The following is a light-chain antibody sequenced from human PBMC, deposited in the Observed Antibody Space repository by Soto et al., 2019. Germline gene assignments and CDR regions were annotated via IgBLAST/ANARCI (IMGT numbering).Light chain of an antibody. V-gene: IGLV2-8*01. CDR2: EVS. CDR1: SSDVGGYNY. Sequence: QSALTQPPSASGSPGQSVTISCTGTSSDVGGYNYVSWYQQHPGKAPKLMIYEVSKRPSGVPDRFSGSKSGNTAPLTVSGLQAEDEADYYCSSYAGSNTPFGGGTKLTVL. J-gene: IGLJ3*02. CDR3: SSYAGSNTP.